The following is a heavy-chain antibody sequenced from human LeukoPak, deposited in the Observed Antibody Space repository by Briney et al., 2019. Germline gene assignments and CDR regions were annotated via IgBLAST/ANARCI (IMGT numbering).Heavy chain of an antibody. J-gene: IGHJ4*02. D-gene: IGHD3-10*01. V-gene: IGHV3-23*01. CDR1: GFTFSSHA. CDR3: AASAGPINF. CDR2: ISSSGVST. Sequence: GGSLRLSCAASGFTFSSHAMSWVRQAPGKGLEWVSLISSSGVSTYYADSVKGRVTISRDNAKNTLYLQMNSLRAEDTAVYYCAASAGPINFWGQGTLVTVSS.